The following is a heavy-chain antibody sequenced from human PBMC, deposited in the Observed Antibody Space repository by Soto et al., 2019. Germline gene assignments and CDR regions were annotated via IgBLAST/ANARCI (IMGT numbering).Heavy chain of an antibody. V-gene: IGHV1-18*01. CDR3: ARGGDIVVVVAAESCPSH. J-gene: IGHJ4*02. D-gene: IGHD2-15*01. Sequence: ASVKVSCKASGYTFTSYGISWVRQAPGQGLEWMGWISAYNGNTNYAQKLQGRVTMTTDTSTSTAYMELRSLRSDDTAVYYCARGGDIVVVVAAESCPSHWGQGTLVTVSS. CDR2: ISAYNGNT. CDR1: GYTFTSYG.